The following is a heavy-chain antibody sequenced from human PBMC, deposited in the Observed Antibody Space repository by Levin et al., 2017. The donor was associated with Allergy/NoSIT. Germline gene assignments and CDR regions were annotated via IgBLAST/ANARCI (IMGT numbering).Heavy chain of an antibody. CDR2: ISSSSSYI. D-gene: IGHD4-17*01. V-gene: IGHV3-21*01. CDR1: GFTFSSYS. Sequence: GGSLRLSCAASGFTFSSYSMNWVRQAPGKGLEWVSSISSSSSYIYYADSVKGRFTISRDNAKNSLYLQMNSLRAEDTAVYYCARDQAAYGLFVGYYGMDVWGQGTTVTVSS. CDR3: ARDQAAYGLFVGYYGMDV. J-gene: IGHJ6*02.